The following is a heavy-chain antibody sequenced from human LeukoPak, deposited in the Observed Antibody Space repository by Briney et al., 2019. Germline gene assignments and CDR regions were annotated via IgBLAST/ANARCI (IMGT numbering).Heavy chain of an antibody. CDR1: GGSISNNNW. V-gene: IGHV4-4*02. J-gene: IGHJ4*02. CDR3: AREGNYYDNYGTTSDFDY. D-gene: IGHD3-22*01. Sequence: PSETLSLTCAVSGGSISNNNWWSWVRQPPGKGLEWIGEIYHSGSTNYNPSLRSRVTISVDKSKNQFSLKLSSVTAADTAVYYCAREGNYYDNYGTTSDFDYWGQGTLVTVSS. CDR2: IYHSGST.